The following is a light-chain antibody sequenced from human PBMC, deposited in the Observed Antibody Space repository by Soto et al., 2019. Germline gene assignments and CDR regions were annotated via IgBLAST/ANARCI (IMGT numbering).Light chain of an antibody. J-gene: IGKJ1*01. CDR1: QGVSIY. Sequence: IQLTQSPSSLSASVGDRVTITCRASQGVSIYLAWYQQKLGKAPKVLIYGASTLQAGVPSRFSGSGSGPDFTLTISSLQPEDFATYYCQHYNSYSKAFGQGTKVDIK. CDR2: GAS. CDR3: QHYNSYSKA. V-gene: IGKV1-9*01.